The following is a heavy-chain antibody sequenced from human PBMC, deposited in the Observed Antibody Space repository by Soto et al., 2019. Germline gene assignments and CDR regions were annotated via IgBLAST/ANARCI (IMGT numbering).Heavy chain of an antibody. CDR3: ARGGYYYDSSGYYGWFDP. V-gene: IGHV1-2*04. CDR2: INPNSGGT. CDR1: GYTFTGYY. Sequence: ASVKVSCKASGYTFTGYYMHGVRQAPGQGLEWMGWINPNSGGTNYAQKFQGWVTMTRDTSISTAYMELSRLRSDDTAVYYCARGGYYYDSSGYYGWFDPWGQGNLVTVS. D-gene: IGHD3-22*01. J-gene: IGHJ5*02.